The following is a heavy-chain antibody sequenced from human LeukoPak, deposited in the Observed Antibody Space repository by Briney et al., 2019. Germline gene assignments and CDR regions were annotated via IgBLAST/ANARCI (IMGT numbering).Heavy chain of an antibody. CDR1: GGSISSYY. Sequence: PSETLSLTCTVSGGSISSYYWSWIRQPPGKGLEWIGYIYYSGSTNYNPSLKSRVTISVDTSKNQFSLKLSSVTAADTAVYYCARGVNSLDYFDYWGQGTLVTVSS. D-gene: IGHD3-16*02. CDR3: ARGVNSLDYFDY. J-gene: IGHJ4*02. CDR2: IYYSGST. V-gene: IGHV4-59*01.